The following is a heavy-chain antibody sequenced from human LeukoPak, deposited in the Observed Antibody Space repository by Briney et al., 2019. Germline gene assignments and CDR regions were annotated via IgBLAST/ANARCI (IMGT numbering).Heavy chain of an antibody. Sequence: PGGSLRLSCAASRFAFYTCWMGWVRQAPGKGLEWVATIKQDGRETYYVDDVKGRFTISRDNAKNSLFLEMNSLSVEDTAVYYCARGSWPFDRWGQGTLVTVSS. D-gene: IGHD3-9*01. J-gene: IGHJ4*02. CDR1: RFAFYTCW. V-gene: IGHV3-7*01. CDR3: ARGSWPFDR. CDR2: IKQDGRET.